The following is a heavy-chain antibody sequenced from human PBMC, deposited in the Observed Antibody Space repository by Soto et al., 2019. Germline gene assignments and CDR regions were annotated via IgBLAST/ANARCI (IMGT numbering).Heavy chain of an antibody. J-gene: IGHJ6*02. Sequence: SETLSLTCSVSGYSVSSSDYYWAWIRQPPGKGLEWIGSMLYSGLTYYNPSLKSRATLSVDTSKNQFSVRLNSVTASDTAVYYCAPLSVSLSGPYGIHVWGQGTTVTVS. V-gene: IGHV4-39*01. CDR2: MLYSGLT. CDR3: APLSVSLSGPYGIHV. D-gene: IGHD2-15*01. CDR1: GYSVSSSDYY.